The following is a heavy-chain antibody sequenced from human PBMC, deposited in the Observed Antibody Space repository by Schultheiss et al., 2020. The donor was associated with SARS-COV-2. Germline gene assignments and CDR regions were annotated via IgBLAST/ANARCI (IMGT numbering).Heavy chain of an antibody. CDR1: GGSISIYSYY. CDR2: IYHSGST. J-gene: IGHJ6*03. D-gene: IGHD3-3*01. CDR3: ARHGGSYYDFWSGPRVYMDV. V-gene: IGHV4-39*07. Sequence: SQTLSLTCTVSGGSISIYSYYWGWIRQPPGKGLEWIGSIYHSGSTYYNPSLKSRVTISVDTSKNQFSLKLSSVTAADTAVYYCARHGGSYYDFWSGPRVYMDVWGKGTTVTVSS.